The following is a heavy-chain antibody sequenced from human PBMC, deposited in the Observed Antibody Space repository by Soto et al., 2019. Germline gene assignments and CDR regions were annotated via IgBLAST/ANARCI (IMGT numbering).Heavy chain of an antibody. Sequence: QVQLLQSGAEVKKPGASVKVSCKASGYTFRNHGITWVRQAPGQGLEGMGWIVAYNGNTHYTQSLQGRVTMTTDTSTSTAYMELRGLRSDDTAVYYCASVRQLVGYFYYYMDVWGKGTTVTVSS. V-gene: IGHV1-18*01. J-gene: IGHJ6*03. CDR3: ASVRQLVGYFYYYMDV. CDR2: IVAYNGNT. CDR1: GYTFRNHG. D-gene: IGHD6-6*01.